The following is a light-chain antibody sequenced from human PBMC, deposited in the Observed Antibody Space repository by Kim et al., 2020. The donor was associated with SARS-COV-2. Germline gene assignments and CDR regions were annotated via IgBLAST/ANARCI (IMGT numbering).Light chain of an antibody. CDR3: CSYAGNSIWL. CDR2: DVN. CDR1: SSNIGNYDF. J-gene: IGLJ3*02. V-gene: IGLV2-11*03. Sequence: GQSFTIACTGTSSNIGNYDFISWYQQHPGKAPKPIIYDVNERPSGGPYLFSGSKSGNTASLTISGLQADDEADYYCCSYAGNSIWLFGGGTQLTVL.